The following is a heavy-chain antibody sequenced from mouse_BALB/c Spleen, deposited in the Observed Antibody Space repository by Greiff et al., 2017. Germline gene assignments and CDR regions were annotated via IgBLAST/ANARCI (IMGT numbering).Heavy chain of an antibody. CDR2: ISSGGST. CDR3: ARGGDGYDFAY. D-gene: IGHD2-2*01. Sequence: EVHLVESGGGLVKPGGSLKLSCAASGFTFSSYAMSWVRQTPEKRLEWVASISSGGSTYYPDSVKGRFTISRDNARNILYLQMSSLRSEDTAMYYCARGGDGYDFAYWGQGTLVTVSA. CDR1: GFTFSSYA. V-gene: IGHV5-6-5*01. J-gene: IGHJ3*01.